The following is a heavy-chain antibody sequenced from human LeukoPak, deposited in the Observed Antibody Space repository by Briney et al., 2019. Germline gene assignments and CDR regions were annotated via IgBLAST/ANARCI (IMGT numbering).Heavy chain of an antibody. CDR1: GDSISPYY. V-gene: IGHV4-39*01. Sequence: SETLSLTCTVSGDSISPYYWSWIRQPPGKGLEWIGSIYYSGSTYYNPSLKSRVTISVDTSKNQFSLKLSSVTAADTAVYYCARRELGYGYERFDYWGQGTLVTVSS. J-gene: IGHJ4*02. CDR3: ARRELGYGYERFDY. D-gene: IGHD5-18*01. CDR2: IYYSGST.